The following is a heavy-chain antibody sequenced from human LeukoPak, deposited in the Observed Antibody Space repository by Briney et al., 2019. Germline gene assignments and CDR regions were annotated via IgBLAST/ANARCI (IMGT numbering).Heavy chain of an antibody. CDR3: AEGGQWLRV. Sequence: SETLSLTCTVSGGSISSYCCSCIRQPAGKGLEWIGRICTSGSTNYNPSLKGRVTMSVDTSKNQFSLKLSSVTAADTAVYYCAEGGQWLRVWGQGTMVTVSS. CDR1: GGSISSYC. V-gene: IGHV4-4*07. J-gene: IGHJ4*02. D-gene: IGHD6-19*01. CDR2: ICTSGST.